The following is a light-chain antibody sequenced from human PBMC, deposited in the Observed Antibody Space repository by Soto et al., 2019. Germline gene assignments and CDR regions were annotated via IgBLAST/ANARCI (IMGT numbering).Light chain of an antibody. J-gene: IGLJ1*01. Sequence: QSVLTQPASVSGSPGHSITISCTGTSSDVGGYNYVSWYQQHPGKAPKLMIYDVSNRPSGVSNRFSGSKSGNTASLTISGLQAEDEADYYCSSYTSSSTSPYVFGTGTKVTVL. CDR1: SSDVGGYNY. V-gene: IGLV2-14*01. CDR3: SSYTSSSTSPYV. CDR2: DVS.